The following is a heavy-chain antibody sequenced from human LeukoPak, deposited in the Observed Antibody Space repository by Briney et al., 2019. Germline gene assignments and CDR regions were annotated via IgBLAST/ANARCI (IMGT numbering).Heavy chain of an antibody. J-gene: IGHJ6*03. V-gene: IGHV7-4-1*02. Sequence: ASVKVSCKASGYTFTGYYMHWVRQAPGQGLEWMGWINTNTGNPTYAQGFTGRFVFSLDTSVSTAYLQISSLKAEDTAVYYCARKAMVRGGPNYMDVWGKGTTVTVSS. CDR3: ARKAMVRGGPNYMDV. CDR2: INTNTGNP. D-gene: IGHD3-10*01. CDR1: GYTFTGYY.